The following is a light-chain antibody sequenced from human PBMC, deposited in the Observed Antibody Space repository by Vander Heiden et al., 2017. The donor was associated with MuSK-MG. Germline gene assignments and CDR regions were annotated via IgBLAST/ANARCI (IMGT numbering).Light chain of an antibody. CDR3: QQSYSTPFT. J-gene: IGKJ3*01. CDR2: EAY. Sequence: DIQMTQSPSSLSASVGDRVTITCRASQSISRYLNWYQHKPGNAPKLLIYEAYSLQSGVPSRFSGSGSGTDFTLTISSLQPEDFATYYCQQSYSTPFTFGPGTKVXIK. CDR1: QSISRY. V-gene: IGKV1-39*01.